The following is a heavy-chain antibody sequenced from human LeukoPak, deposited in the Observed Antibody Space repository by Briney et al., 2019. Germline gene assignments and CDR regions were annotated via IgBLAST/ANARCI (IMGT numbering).Heavy chain of an antibody. D-gene: IGHD3-3*01. CDR2: ISGSGGST. CDR1: GFTFSSYA. V-gene: IGHV3-23*01. CDR3: ASGYNYDFWSGYYNHYYYMDV. J-gene: IGHJ6*03. Sequence: GGSLRLSCAASGFTFSSYAMSWVRQAPGKGLEWVSAISGSGGSTYYADSVKGRFTISRDNSKNTLYLQMNSLRAEDTAVYYCASGYNYDFWSGYYNHYYYMDVWGKGTTVTVSS.